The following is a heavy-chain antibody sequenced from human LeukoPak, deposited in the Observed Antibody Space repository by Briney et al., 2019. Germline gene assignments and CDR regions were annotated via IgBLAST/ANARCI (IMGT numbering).Heavy chain of an antibody. J-gene: IGHJ5*01. CDR3: ARGRGVVHRDWFDS. CDR1: GGSISSSSYY. V-gene: IGHV4-39*07. Sequence: PSETLSLTCTVSGGSISSSSYYWGWIRQPPGKGLEWIGSINLSGHTYYNPSLKSRVTISVDTSKNQFSVNLASVTAADTAVYYCARGRGVVHRDWFDSWGQGTLVTVSS. CDR2: INLSGHT. D-gene: IGHD3-22*01.